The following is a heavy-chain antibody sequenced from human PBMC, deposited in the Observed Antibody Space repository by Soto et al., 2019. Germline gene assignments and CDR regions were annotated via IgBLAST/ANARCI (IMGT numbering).Heavy chain of an antibody. D-gene: IGHD2-15*01. CDR3: AKEGGKDCSGGSCHYYYYGMDV. CDR1: GYNFNTYW. J-gene: IGHJ6*02. CDR2: IYPGDSDT. V-gene: IGHV5-51*01. Sequence: GESLKISCKGSGYNFNTYWTAWVRQMPGKGLEWMGFIYPGDSDTRYSPSFQGQVTISADKSINTAYLQWRTLKASDTAVYYCAKEGGKDCSGGSCHYYYYGMDVWGQGTTVTVSS.